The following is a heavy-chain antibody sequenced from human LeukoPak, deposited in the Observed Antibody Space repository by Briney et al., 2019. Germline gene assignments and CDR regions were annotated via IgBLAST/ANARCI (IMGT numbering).Heavy chain of an antibody. J-gene: IGHJ3*02. Sequence: PSETLSLTCTVSGGSISSYHWSWIRQPPGKGLEWIGHIYNSGSTNYNPSLKSRVTMSVDTSKNQFSLKLSSVTAADTAVYYCARYYLLYYYDSGGYIAHAFDIWGQGTMVTVSS. D-gene: IGHD3-22*01. V-gene: IGHV4-4*07. CDR2: IYNSGST. CDR1: GGSISSYH. CDR3: ARYYLLYYYDSGGYIAHAFDI.